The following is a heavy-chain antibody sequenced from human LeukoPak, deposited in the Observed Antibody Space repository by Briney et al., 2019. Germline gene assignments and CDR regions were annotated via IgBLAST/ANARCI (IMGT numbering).Heavy chain of an antibody. D-gene: IGHD6-13*01. CDR2: ISYDGSNK. CDR3: ARTVSSWDDAFDI. Sequence: GGSLRLSCAASGFTFSSYAMHWVRQAPGKGLEWVAVISYDGSNKYYADSVKGRFTISRDNAKNSLYLQMNSLRAEDTAVYYCARTVSSWDDAFDIWGQGTMVIVSS. CDR1: GFTFSSYA. J-gene: IGHJ3*02. V-gene: IGHV3-30-3*01.